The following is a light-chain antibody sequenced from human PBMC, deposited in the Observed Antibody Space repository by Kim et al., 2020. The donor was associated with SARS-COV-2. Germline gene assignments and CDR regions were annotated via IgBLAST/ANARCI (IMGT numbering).Light chain of an antibody. CDR1: QGSRGW. V-gene: IGKV1-5*03. J-gene: IGKJ2*01. CDR2: KAS. Sequence: RCATVDDRAGITGRASQGSRGWLASYEQKPGQAPKLLLYKASSLESGVPSRFSGSGSGTEFPLTISRLRPYDFATYCYQQYKAFGQGTKVEIK. CDR3: QQYKA.